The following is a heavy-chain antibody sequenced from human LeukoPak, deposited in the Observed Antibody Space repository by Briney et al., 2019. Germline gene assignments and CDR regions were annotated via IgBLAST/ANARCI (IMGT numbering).Heavy chain of an antibody. CDR3: AWGAMVVTPFDY. CDR1: GGTLSSYA. V-gene: IGHV1-69*05. D-gene: IGHD4-23*01. Sequence: GSSVKVSCKASGGTLSSYAISWVRQAPGQGLEWMGRIIPIFGTANYAQKFQGRVTITTDESTSTAYMELSSLRSEDTAMYYCAWGAMVVTPFDYWGQGTLVTVSS. J-gene: IGHJ4*02. CDR2: IIPIFGTA.